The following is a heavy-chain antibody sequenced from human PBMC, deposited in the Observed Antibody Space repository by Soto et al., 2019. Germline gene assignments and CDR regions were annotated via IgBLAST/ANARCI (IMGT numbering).Heavy chain of an antibody. CDR1: GFTFSNYW. CDR3: ARRGQKSGSYAS. Sequence: EVHLMESGEGLVQPGGSLRLSCAASGFTFSNYWMSWVRQAPGKGLEWVASIKPDGSEEYYVDSVKGRFTISRDNAQKSLFLQMNSLRAEDTAVYYCARRGQKSGSYASWGQGTLVTVSS. D-gene: IGHD1-26*01. CDR2: IKPDGSEE. J-gene: IGHJ5*02. V-gene: IGHV3-7*01.